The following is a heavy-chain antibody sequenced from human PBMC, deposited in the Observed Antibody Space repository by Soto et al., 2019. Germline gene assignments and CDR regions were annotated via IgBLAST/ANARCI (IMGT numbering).Heavy chain of an antibody. Sequence: ASVKVSCKASGYTFTSYGIHWVRQAPGQRLEWMGWINAANGDTKYSPKFQGRVTITRDTSASTAYMELSSLRSEDTAVYYCARGKGMEENYYYYGLDTWGQGTTVTVSS. CDR1: GYTFTSYG. J-gene: IGHJ6*02. CDR2: INAANGDT. V-gene: IGHV1-3*01. CDR3: ARGKGMEENYYYYGLDT. D-gene: IGHD1-1*01.